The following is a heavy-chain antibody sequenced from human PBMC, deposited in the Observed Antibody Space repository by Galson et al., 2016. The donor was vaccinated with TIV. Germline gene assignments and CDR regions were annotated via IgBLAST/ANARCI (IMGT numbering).Heavy chain of an antibody. CDR2: INYLGAT. CDR3: ARDLPSTDLALYYYSGMDV. D-gene: IGHD4-11*01. J-gene: IGHJ6*02. V-gene: IGHV4-34*01. CDR1: GYSITSIYY. Sequence: ETLSLTCSVSGYSITSIYYWSWIRQSPGKGLEWIGEINYLGATSYNPSLKSRVTISVDTSKNQFSLKMISVTAADTAVYYCARDLPSTDLALYYYSGMDVWGQGIAVTVSS.